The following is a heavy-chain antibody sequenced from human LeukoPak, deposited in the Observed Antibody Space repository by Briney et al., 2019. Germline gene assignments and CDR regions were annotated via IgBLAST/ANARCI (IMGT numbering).Heavy chain of an antibody. D-gene: IGHD3-3*01. Sequence: ASVKVSCTASGYTFTSYDINWVRQATGQGLEWMEWMNPNSGNTGYAQKFQGRVTMTRNTSISTAYMELSSLRSEDTAVYYCARLRDFWSGYRFYYYGMDVWGQGTTVTVSS. CDR1: GYTFTSYD. V-gene: IGHV1-8*01. CDR2: MNPNSGNT. J-gene: IGHJ6*02. CDR3: ARLRDFWSGYRFYYYGMDV.